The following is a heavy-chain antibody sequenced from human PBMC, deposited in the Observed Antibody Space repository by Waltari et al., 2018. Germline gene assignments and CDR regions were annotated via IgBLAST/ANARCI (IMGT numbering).Heavy chain of an antibody. CDR1: GFTFSSYS. Sequence: EVQLVESGGGLVKPGGSLRLSCAASGFTFSSYSMNWVRQAPGKGLEWVSSISSSSSYIYYADSVKGRFTISRDNAKNSLYLQMNSLRAEDTAVYYCASSSSSLLFGYWGQGTLVTVSS. CDR3: ASSSSSLLFGY. V-gene: IGHV3-21*01. D-gene: IGHD6-6*01. J-gene: IGHJ4*02. CDR2: ISSSSSYI.